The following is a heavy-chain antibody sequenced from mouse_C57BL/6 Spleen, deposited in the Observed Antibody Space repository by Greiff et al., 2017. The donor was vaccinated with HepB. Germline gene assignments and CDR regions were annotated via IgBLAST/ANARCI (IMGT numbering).Heavy chain of an antibody. Sequence: QVQLKESGPELVKPGASVKISCKASGYAFSSSWMNWVKQRPGKGLEWIGRIYPGDGDTNYNGKFKGKATLTADKSSSTAYMQLSSLTSEDSAVDFCARPDGYYYAMDYWGQGTSVTVSS. J-gene: IGHJ4*01. CDR3: ARPDGYYYAMDY. CDR1: GYAFSSSW. CDR2: IYPGDGDT. V-gene: IGHV1-82*01.